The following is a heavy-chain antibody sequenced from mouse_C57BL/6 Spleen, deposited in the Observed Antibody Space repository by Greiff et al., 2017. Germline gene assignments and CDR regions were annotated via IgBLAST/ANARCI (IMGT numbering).Heavy chain of an antibody. J-gene: IGHJ4*01. Sequence: EVQRVESGPGLVKPSQSLSLTCSVTGYSITSGYYWNWIRQFPGNKLEWMGYISYDGSNNYNPSLKNRISITRDTSKNQFFLKLNSVTTEDTATYYCARESNYDAMDYWGQGTSVTVSS. CDR1: GYSITSGYY. CDR2: ISYDGSN. D-gene: IGHD2-5*01. V-gene: IGHV3-6*01. CDR3: ARESNYDAMDY.